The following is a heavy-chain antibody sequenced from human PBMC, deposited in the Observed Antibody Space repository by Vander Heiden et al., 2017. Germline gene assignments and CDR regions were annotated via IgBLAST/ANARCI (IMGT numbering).Heavy chain of an antibody. J-gene: IGHJ3*02. CDR2: IRNKDNNYAT. V-gene: IGHV3-73*02. CDR3: NTNFGI. CDR1: GFPFIVSS. Sequence: EVQLVESGGDFVKPGGSLKPSCSASGFPFIVSSMHWVRQASGKGLKWVGRIRNKDNNYATVYSESVKGRFTISRDDSKNTVYLQMNSLKTEDTAVYYCNTNFGIWGQGTMVTVSS.